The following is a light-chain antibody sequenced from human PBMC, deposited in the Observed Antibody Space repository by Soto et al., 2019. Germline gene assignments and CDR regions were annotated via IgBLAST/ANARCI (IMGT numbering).Light chain of an antibody. J-gene: IGLJ2*01. Sequence: QAVVTQPPSVSGAPGQRVTISCTGSSSNIGAGYDVHWYQQLPGRAPKPLIYGNTNRPSGVPDRFSGSKSGTSASLAITGLQAEDEADYYCLSFDSSLSVVFGGGTKLTV. CDR1: SSNIGAGYD. CDR3: LSFDSSLSVV. V-gene: IGLV1-40*01. CDR2: GNT.